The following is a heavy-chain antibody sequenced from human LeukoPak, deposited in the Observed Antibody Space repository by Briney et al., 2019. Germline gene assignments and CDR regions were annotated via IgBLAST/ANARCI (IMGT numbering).Heavy chain of an antibody. V-gene: IGHV1-2*02. Sequence: ASVKVSCKASGYTFTGYYMHWVRQAPGQGVEWMGWINPNSGGTNYAQKFQGRVTMTRDTSISTAYMELSRLRSDDTAVYYCARGTMIVVVITTDFDYWGQGTLVTVSS. D-gene: IGHD3-22*01. J-gene: IGHJ4*02. CDR2: INPNSGGT. CDR1: GYTFTGYY. CDR3: ARGTMIVVVITTDFDY.